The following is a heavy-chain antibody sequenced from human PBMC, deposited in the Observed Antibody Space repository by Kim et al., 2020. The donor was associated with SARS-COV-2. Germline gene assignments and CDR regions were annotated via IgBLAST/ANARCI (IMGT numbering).Heavy chain of an antibody. CDR2: IYYSGFT. J-gene: IGHJ5*02. D-gene: IGHD4-17*01. CDR3: ARLNYGDYGYNWFDP. V-gene: IGHV4-39*01. CDR1: GDSLGSSSYY. Sequence: SETLSLTCTVSGDSLGSSSYYWAWIRQPPGEGLEWIASIYYSGFTYYNPSLKSRLTISVDTSKNQFSLKLSSVTAADTAVYYCARLNYGDYGYNWFDPWGQGPLVTVSS.